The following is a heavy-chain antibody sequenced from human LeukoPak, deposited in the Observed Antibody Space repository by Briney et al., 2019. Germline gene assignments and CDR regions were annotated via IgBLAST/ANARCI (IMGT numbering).Heavy chain of an antibody. CDR3: ARYRRYCSGGSCFDY. V-gene: IGHV4-34*01. CDR2: INHSGST. D-gene: IGHD2-15*01. Sequence: KPSETLSLTCAVYGGSFSGYYWSWLRQPPGKGLEWIGEINHSGSTNYNPSLKSRVTISVDTSKNQFSLKLSSVTAADTAVYYCARYRRYCSGGSCFDYWGQGTLVTVSS. J-gene: IGHJ4*02. CDR1: GGSFSGYY.